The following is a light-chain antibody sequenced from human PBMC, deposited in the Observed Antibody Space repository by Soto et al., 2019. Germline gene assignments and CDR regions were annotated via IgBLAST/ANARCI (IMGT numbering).Light chain of an antibody. CDR1: SSDVSGYNY. J-gene: IGLJ1*01. Sequence: QSVLTQPASVSGSPGQSITISCTGTSSDVSGYNYVSWYQQHPGKAPKLMIYEVSNRPSGVSNRFSGSKSGNTASLTISGLQAEDEADYYCRSYTSSSTRVFGTGTKLTVL. CDR3: RSYTSSSTRV. CDR2: EVS. V-gene: IGLV2-14*01.